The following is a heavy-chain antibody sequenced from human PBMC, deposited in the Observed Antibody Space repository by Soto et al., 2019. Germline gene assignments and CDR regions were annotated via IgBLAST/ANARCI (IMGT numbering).Heavy chain of an antibody. D-gene: IGHD3-10*01. CDR3: ATDPASRSAGVFSY. Sequence: QVQLVESGGGVVQPGRSLRLSCAASGFTLNNYAMHWVRQAPGKGLEWVAVISSDGSNKYYADSVKGRFTISRDNSKNSLYVQMNRLRAEDTAVYYCATDPASRSAGVFSYWGHGTLVTVSS. V-gene: IGHV3-30-3*01. CDR1: GFTLNNYA. CDR2: ISSDGSNK. J-gene: IGHJ4*01.